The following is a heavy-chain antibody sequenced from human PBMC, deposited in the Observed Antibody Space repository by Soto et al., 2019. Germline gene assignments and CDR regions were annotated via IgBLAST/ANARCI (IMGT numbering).Heavy chain of an antibody. Sequence: LSLTFTVSGDSISTFYWGWMRQSPGKELEWIGYVYYTGSTNYNPSLKSRVTISVDRSKNQFSLKLTSANAADTAVYYCARGRTVRNYADDSSDYFYFFDYWGQGTQVTVS. CDR1: GDSISTFY. CDR3: ARGRTVRNYADDSSDYFYFFDY. V-gene: IGHV4-59*01. CDR2: VYYTGST. D-gene: IGHD3-22*01. J-gene: IGHJ4*02.